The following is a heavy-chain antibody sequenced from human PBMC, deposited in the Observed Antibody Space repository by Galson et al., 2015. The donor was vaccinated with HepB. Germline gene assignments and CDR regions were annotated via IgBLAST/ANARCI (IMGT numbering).Heavy chain of an antibody. J-gene: IGHJ3*02. CDR1: GGTFSSYA. CDR2: IIPIFGTA. Sequence: SVKVSCKASGGTFSSYAISWVRQAPGQGLEWMGGIIPIFGTANYAQKFQGRVTITADKSTSTAYMELSSLRSEDTAVYYCARDGLNILTGYLTFDIWGQGTMVTVSS. V-gene: IGHV1-69*06. D-gene: IGHD3-9*01. CDR3: ARDGLNILTGYLTFDI.